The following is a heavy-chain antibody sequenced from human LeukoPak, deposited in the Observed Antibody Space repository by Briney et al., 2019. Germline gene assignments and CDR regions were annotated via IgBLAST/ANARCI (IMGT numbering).Heavy chain of an antibody. CDR3: ARGSLTFGGVIVNPFDY. Sequence: SETLSLTCTVSGGSISSSSYYWGWIRQPPGKGLEWIGSIYYSGSTYYNPSLKSRVTISVDTSKNQFSLKLSSVTAADTAVYYCARGSLTFGGVIVNPFDYWGQGTLVTVSS. V-gene: IGHV4-39*01. CDR2: IYYSGST. J-gene: IGHJ4*02. CDR1: GGSISSSSYY. D-gene: IGHD3-16*02.